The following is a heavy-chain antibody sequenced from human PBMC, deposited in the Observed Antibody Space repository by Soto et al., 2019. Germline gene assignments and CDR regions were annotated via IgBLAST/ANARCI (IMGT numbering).Heavy chain of an antibody. V-gene: IGHV2-70*12. CDR3: AHRRDYDMDV. Sequence: SGPTLVNPTQTLTLTCTFSGFSITTSGMCVSWIRQPPGKALEWLALIDWDDDKYYSPSLKSRLTITKDTSKNQVVLTMTNMDPVDTATYYCAHRRDYDMDVWGQGTTVTVS. CDR1: GFSITTSGMC. CDR2: IDWDDDK. J-gene: IGHJ6*02.